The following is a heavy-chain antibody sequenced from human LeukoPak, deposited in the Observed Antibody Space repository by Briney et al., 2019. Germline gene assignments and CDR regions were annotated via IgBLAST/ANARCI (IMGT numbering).Heavy chain of an antibody. J-gene: IGHJ6*03. CDR3: ARDRTRYYYYSYMDV. CDR2: INPNSGNT. D-gene: IGHD1-14*01. CDR1: GYTFTGYY. Sequence: ASVKVSCKASGYTFTGYYIHWVRQAPGQGLEWMGWINPNSGNTYSAQKFQGRVTMTRDTSISTAYMEVSRLRSDDTAVYYCARDRTRYYYYSYMDVWGKGTAVTISS. V-gene: IGHV1-2*02.